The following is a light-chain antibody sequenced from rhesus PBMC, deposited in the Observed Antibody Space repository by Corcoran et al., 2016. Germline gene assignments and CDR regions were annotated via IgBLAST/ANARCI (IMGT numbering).Light chain of an antibody. V-gene: IGKV2S8*01. CDR3: MKETPIPR. J-gene: IGKJ2*01. CDR1: QSLIHSDGKTY. Sequence: DVVMTQSPLSLPITPGQPASISCRSTQSLIHSDGKTYLNWLQQKPGQPPRRLIYKVSNRDSGFPEGFSGRGAGTDFTLNMSGVEPEDVGIYYCMKETPIPRFGEGTRVEIE. CDR2: KVS.